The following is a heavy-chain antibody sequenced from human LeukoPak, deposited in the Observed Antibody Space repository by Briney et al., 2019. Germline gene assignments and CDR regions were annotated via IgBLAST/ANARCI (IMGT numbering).Heavy chain of an antibody. Sequence: AASVKVSXKASGYTFSNYDINWVRQATGQGLEWMGWMRPNSDNTGYAQKFQGRLTMTTNTSINTAYMELNSLTSEDTAVYYCARGSQRGGNSDWGQGTLVTVSS. CDR2: MRPNSDNT. J-gene: IGHJ4*02. D-gene: IGHD4-23*01. CDR1: GYTFSNYD. CDR3: ARGSQRGGNSD. V-gene: IGHV1-8*02.